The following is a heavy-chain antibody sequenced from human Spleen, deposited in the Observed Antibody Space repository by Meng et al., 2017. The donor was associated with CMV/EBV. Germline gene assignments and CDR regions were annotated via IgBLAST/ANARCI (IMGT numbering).Heavy chain of an antibody. J-gene: IGHJ6*02. V-gene: IGHV1-2*02. CDR2: IHPHRGDT. D-gene: IGHD3-3*01. CDR3: ARDRKGSTIFGVVIRSYHYYGMDV. CDR1: GYTFTAHY. Sequence: ASVKVSCKASGYTFTAHYFHWVRQAPGQGLEWMGWIHPHRGDTNYAQKFQGRVTMTRDTSISTAYMELTRLRSDDTAMYYCARDRKGSTIFGVVIRSYHYYGMDVWGQGTTVTVSS.